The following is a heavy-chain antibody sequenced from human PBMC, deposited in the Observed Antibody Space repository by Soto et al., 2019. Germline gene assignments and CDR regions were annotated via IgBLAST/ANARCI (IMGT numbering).Heavy chain of an antibody. V-gene: IGHV4-34*01. CDR2: INHSGST. CDR3: AIVSRLPPYSTDV. J-gene: IGHJ6*02. Sequence: NPSETLYLTCAVYDGSFSGYYWSWVGQPPGKGLEWIGEINHSGSTNYNPSLKSRVTISVDTSKNQFSLKLSSVTAADTAVYYWAIVSRLPPYSTDVRGQAPTLTLAS. D-gene: IGHD6-25*01. CDR1: DGSFSGYY.